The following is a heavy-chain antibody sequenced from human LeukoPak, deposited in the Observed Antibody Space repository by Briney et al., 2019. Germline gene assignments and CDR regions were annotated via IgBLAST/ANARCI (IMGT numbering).Heavy chain of an antibody. D-gene: IGHD6-6*01. Sequence: PGGTLRLSCAASGFTLSDYWRIWVRQAPGKGLEWVANINHNGSEKYCGDSVTGRFTISRDNAKNSLYLKMNNLRAEDSAVYYCVRGATSFDFWGQGTLVTVPS. CDR2: INHNGSEK. CDR3: VRGATSFDF. J-gene: IGHJ4*02. CDR1: GFTLSDYW. V-gene: IGHV3-7*01.